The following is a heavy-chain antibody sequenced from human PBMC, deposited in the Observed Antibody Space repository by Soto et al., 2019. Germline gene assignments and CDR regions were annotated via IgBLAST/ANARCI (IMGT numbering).Heavy chain of an antibody. CDR3: ARGGGDCDKTNCYPAGDS. CDR2: IYHSGST. Sequence: QVQLQESGPGLVKPSGTLSLTCAVSGGSITNSNWWSWVRQPPGKGLEWIGEIYHSGSTNYAPSLKSRVTISVDKSKNQFYLKLTYVAAADMAVYYCARGGGDCDKTNCYPAGDSWGHGTLVTVSS. V-gene: IGHV4-4*02. J-gene: IGHJ5*01. D-gene: IGHD2-2*01. CDR1: GGSITNSNW.